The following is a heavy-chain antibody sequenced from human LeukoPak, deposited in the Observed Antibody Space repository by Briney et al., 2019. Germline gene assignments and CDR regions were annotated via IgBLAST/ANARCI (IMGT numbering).Heavy chain of an antibody. CDR3: ATGKGCSSTSCYMNNWFDP. CDR2: IIPIFGTA. V-gene: IGHV1-69*05. Sequence: GASVKVSCKASGGTFSSYAISWVRQAPGQGLEWMGGIIPIFGTANYAQKFQGRVTITRDTSASTAYMELSSLRSEDTAVYYCATGKGCSSTSCYMNNWFDPWGQGTLVTVSS. J-gene: IGHJ5*02. CDR1: GGTFSSYA. D-gene: IGHD2-2*02.